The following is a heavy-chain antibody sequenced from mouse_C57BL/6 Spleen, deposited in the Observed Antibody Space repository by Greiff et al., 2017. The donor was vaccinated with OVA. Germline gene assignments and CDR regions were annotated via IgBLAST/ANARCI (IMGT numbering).Heavy chain of an antibody. CDR1: GYTFTSYW. CDR3: ARSFYDYAPYYYAMDY. D-gene: IGHD2-4*01. J-gene: IGHJ4*01. Sequence: QVQLKQPGTELVKPGASVKLSCKASGYTFTSYWMHWVKQRPGQGLEWIGNINPSNGGTNYNEKFKSKATLTVDKSSSTAYMQLSSLTSEDSAVYDCARSFYDYAPYYYAMDYWGQGTSVTVSS. V-gene: IGHV1-53*01. CDR2: INPSNGGT.